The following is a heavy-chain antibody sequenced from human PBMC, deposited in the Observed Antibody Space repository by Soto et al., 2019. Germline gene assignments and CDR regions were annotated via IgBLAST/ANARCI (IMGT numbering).Heavy chain of an antibody. CDR2: IDPSDSYT. V-gene: IGHV5-10-1*01. D-gene: IGHD4-17*01. J-gene: IGHJ5*02. CDR3: ARLRYDYGDYLWFDP. CDR1: GYSFTSYW. Sequence: PGESLKISCKGSGYSFTSYWISWVRQMPGKGLEWMGRIDPSDSYTKYSPSFQGHVTMSADKSISTAYLQWSSLKASDIAMYYCARLRYDYGDYLWFDPWGQGTLVTVSS.